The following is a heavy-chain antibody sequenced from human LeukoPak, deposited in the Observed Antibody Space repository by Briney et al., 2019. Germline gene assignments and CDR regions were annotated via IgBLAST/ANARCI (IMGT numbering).Heavy chain of an antibody. CDR3: ATDDGARPFYFDY. CDR1: GGTFSSYA. D-gene: IGHD4/OR15-4a*01. J-gene: IGHJ4*02. Sequence: ASVKVSCKASGGTFSSYAISWVRQAPGQGLEWMGGIIPIFGTANYAQKFQGRVTMTEDTSTDTAYMELSSLRSEDTAVYYCATDDGARPFYFDYWGQGTLVTVSS. CDR2: IIPIFGTA. V-gene: IGHV1-69*06.